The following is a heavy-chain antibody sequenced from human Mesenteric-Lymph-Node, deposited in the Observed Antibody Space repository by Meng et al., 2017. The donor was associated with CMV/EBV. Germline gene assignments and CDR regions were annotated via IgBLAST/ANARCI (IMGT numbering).Heavy chain of an antibody. CDR2: VHHSGTT. D-gene: IGHD3-22*01. J-gene: IGHJ4*02. V-gene: IGHV4-39*01. CDR1: GDSISNSTYY. CDR3: ARRGNYDSDYSEY. Sequence: QLEESGPGMLKPSDTLSLSCIVSGDSISNSTYYWTWIRQPPGKGLEWIGSVHHSGTTYYNPSLKGRLTISVDTSANLFSLRLTTVTAADTATYYCARRGNYDSDYSEYWGQGTLVTVSS.